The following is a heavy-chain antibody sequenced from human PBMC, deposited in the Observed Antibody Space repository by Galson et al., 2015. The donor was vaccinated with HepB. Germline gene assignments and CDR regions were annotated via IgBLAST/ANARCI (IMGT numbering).Heavy chain of an antibody. CDR3: ARMDEYVWLNGMDV. J-gene: IGHJ6*04. CDR2: IHPNSGST. Sequence: SVKVSFKASGYTFSDYYMHWVRQAPGQGLEWMGWIHPNSGSTSYAQKFQGRVTISRDTSMSTAYMEVSSLRSDDTAVYYCARMDEYVWLNGMDVCGEGTTVIVSS. D-gene: IGHD3-16*01. V-gene: IGHV1-2*02. CDR1: GYTFSDYY.